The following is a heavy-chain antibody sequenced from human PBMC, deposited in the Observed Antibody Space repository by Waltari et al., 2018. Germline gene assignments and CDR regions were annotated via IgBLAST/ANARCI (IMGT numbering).Heavy chain of an antibody. CDR2: TRNKGNSYTT. CDR1: GFTFSDHY. D-gene: IGHD1-26*01. V-gene: IGHV3-72*01. J-gene: IGHJ4*02. Sequence: EVQLVESGGGLVQPGGSLRLSCAASGFTFSDHYMDWVRQAPGRGLGCVGRTRNKGNSYTTEYAASVKGRFTISRDDSKNSLYLQMNSLKTEDTAVYYCAPVGATADYWGQGTLVTVSS. CDR3: APVGATADY.